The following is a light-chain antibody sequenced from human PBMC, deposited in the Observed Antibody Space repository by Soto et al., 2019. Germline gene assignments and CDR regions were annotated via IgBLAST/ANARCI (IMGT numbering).Light chain of an antibody. CDR1: QGISNY. V-gene: IGKV1-27*01. J-gene: IGKJ4*01. CDR2: AAS. CDR3: QALT. Sequence: DIQMTQSPSSLSASVGDRVTITCRASQGISNYLAWYQQKPGKVPKLLIYAASTLPSGVPSRFSGSGSGTDYSLTITSLQPEDVATYYCQALTFGGGTEVEIK.